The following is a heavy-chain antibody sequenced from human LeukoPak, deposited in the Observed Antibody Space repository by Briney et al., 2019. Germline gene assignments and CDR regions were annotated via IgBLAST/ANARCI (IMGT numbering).Heavy chain of an antibody. D-gene: IGHD6-19*01. CDR2: ISYDGNNK. V-gene: IGHV3-30*03. CDR3: ATEEGGIGWYYFDY. Sequence: GGSLRLSCAASEFTFSSYGMHWVRQAPGKGLEWVAVISYDGNNKHYADSVKGRFTVSRDNSKNTLYLQMNSLRAEDTAVYYCATEEGGIGWYYFDYWGQGTLLTVSS. CDR1: EFTFSSYG. J-gene: IGHJ4*02.